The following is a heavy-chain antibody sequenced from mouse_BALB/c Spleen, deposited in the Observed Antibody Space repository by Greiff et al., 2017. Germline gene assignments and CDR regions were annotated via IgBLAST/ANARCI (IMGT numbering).Heavy chain of an antibody. D-gene: IGHD3-1*01. CDR1: GYSITSDYA. CDR2: ISYSGST. CDR3: ARGANLSYYFDY. J-gene: IGHJ2*01. Sequence: EVKLMESGPGLVKPSQSLSLTCTVTGYSITSDYAWNWIRQFPGNKLEWMGYISYSGSTSYNPSLKSRISITRDTSKNKFFLQLNSVTTEDTATYYCARGANLSYYFDYWGQGTTLTVSS. V-gene: IGHV3-2*02.